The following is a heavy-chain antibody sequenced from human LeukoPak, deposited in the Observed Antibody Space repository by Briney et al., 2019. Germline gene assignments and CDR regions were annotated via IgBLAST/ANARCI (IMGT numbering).Heavy chain of an antibody. D-gene: IGHD1-26*01. J-gene: IGHJ4*02. CDR2: ISSSSSYI. CDR3: ASPPGGH. CDR1: GFTFSRYW. V-gene: IGHV3-21*01. Sequence: PGGSLRLSCAVSGFTFSRYWMNWVRQAPGKGLEWVSSISSSSSYIYYADSVKGRFTISRDNAKNSLYLQMNSLRAKDTAVYYCASPPGGHWGQGTLVTVSS.